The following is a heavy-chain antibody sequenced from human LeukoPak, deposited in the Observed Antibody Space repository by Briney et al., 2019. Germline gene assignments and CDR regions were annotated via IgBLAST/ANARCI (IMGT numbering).Heavy chain of an antibody. CDR2: ISSSSSTI. D-gene: IGHD5-24*01. V-gene: IGHV3-48*01. CDR3: VRDGVRDGLYFDY. CDR1: GFTFSSYS. J-gene: IGHJ4*02. Sequence: GGSLRLSCAASGFTFSSYSMNWVRQAPGKGLEWVSYISSSSSTIYYADSVKGRFTISRDNAKNSLYLQMNSLRVEDTAVYYCVRDGVRDGLYFDYWGQGTLVTVSS.